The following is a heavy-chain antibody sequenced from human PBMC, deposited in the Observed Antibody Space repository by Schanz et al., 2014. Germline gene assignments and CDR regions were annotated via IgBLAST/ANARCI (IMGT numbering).Heavy chain of an antibody. J-gene: IGHJ2*01. Sequence: QVQLVQSGAEVKEPGASVKVSCKASGYTFTSNGITWVRQAPGQGLEWMGWINTYNGDTAYAQNMQGRVSMTTETAASTAYMELRTLRSDDTAVYYCARVGSFWGYFDLWGRGTLVTVSS. CDR3: ARVGSFWGYFDL. V-gene: IGHV1-18*04. CDR1: GYTFTSNG. CDR2: INTYNGDT. D-gene: IGHD7-27*01.